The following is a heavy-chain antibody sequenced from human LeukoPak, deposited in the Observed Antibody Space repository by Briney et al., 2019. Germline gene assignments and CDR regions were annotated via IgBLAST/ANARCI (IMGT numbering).Heavy chain of an antibody. J-gene: IGHJ2*01. Sequence: GRSLRLSCAASGFTFSNYGMHWARQAPGKGLEWVAGISYGGNNKYYADSVKGRFTISRDNAKNSLYLQMNSLRAEDTAVYYCARETTVTTFHWYFDLWGRGTLVTVSS. D-gene: IGHD4-17*01. V-gene: IGHV3-30*03. CDR2: ISYGGNNK. CDR3: ARETTVTTFHWYFDL. CDR1: GFTFSNYG.